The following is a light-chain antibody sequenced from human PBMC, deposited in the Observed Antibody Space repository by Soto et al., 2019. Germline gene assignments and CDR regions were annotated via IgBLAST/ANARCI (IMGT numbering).Light chain of an antibody. Sequence: DIRIAKSPTTLSASVGARFTTTCRTSQNIGTWLSWYQQKPEKAPMVLIYRASHLEGGVPSRCSASGAGTEFTLTVSIQHPDFFATYCYQQYNTYVWTFGQGTKVDIK. CDR1: QNIGTW. CDR2: RAS. CDR3: QQYNTYVWT. J-gene: IGKJ1*01. V-gene: IGKV1-5*03.